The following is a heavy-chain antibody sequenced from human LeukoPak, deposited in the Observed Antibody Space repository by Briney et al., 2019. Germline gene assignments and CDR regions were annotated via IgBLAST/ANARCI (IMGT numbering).Heavy chain of an antibody. V-gene: IGHV4-59*01. CDR1: GVSISGYF. CDR2: VYDSGST. J-gene: IGHJ6*03. D-gene: IGHD3-10*01. Sequence: SETLSLTCAVSGVSISGYFWSWIRQPPGKGLEWIGYVYDSGSTYYNPSLKGRLTMSADTAKNQFSLKLSSVTAADTAVYYCARLRSGSGSYYKWPYYYYYYMDVWGKGTTVTVSS. CDR3: ARLRSGSGSYYKWPYYYYYYMDV.